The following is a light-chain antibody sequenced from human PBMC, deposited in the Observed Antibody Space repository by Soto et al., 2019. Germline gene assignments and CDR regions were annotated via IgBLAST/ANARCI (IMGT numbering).Light chain of an antibody. CDR1: QSISTL. CDR2: AAS. CDR3: QQIHSTSSYT. J-gene: IGKJ2*01. V-gene: IGKV1-39*01. Sequence: DIQMTQSPSSLSASVGDSVTITCRASQSISTLLNWYQQRPGKTPNLLVYAASNLRGGVPSRFSGSGSGTVFTLTISTLQPEDFATYYCQQIHSTSSYTFGQGTRVDIK.